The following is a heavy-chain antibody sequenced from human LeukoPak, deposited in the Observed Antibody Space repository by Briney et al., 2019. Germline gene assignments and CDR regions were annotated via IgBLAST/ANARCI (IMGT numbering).Heavy chain of an antibody. J-gene: IGHJ4*02. V-gene: IGHV4-61*02. CDR2: IYTSGST. D-gene: IGHD4-17*01. CDR1: GGSISSGSYY. Sequence: TASQTLSLTCTVSGGSISSGSYYWSWIRQPAGKGLEWIGRIYTSGSTNYNPSLKSRVTISVDTSKNQISLRLSSVTAADTAVYYCARGQWLTTVIIDYWGQGTLVTVSS. CDR3: ARGQWLTTVIIDY.